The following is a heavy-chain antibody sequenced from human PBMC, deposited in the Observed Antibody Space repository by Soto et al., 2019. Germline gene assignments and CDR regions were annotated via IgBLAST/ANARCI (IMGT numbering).Heavy chain of an antibody. V-gene: IGHV3-11*01. J-gene: IGHJ5*02. D-gene: IGHD3-10*01. Sequence: QVQLVESGGGLVKPGGSLRLAFAASGFTFSDYYMSWIRQAPGKGLEWVSYISPSGGTIYYADSVKGRFTLPRDNAKNSLYLQMNSMRAEDTAVYHCVRVGYAYGNDPWGQGTLVAVSS. CDR2: ISPSGGTI. CDR3: VRVGYAYGNDP. CDR1: GFTFSDYY.